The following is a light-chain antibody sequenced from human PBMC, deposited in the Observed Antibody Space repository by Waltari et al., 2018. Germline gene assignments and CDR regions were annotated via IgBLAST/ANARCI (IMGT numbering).Light chain of an antibody. CDR3: QQYYDIPYT. CDR2: WAS. CDR1: QRLFYSSTKKNS. J-gene: IGKJ2*01. V-gene: IGKV4-1*01. Sequence: DIVMTQSPDSLAVSLGERATINCTSSQRLFYSSTKKNSLAWYQQKPGQPPKLLIYWASARESGVPDRFSGSGSGTDFTLTISTLQAEDVAVYYCQQYYDIPYTFGQGTKLEIK.